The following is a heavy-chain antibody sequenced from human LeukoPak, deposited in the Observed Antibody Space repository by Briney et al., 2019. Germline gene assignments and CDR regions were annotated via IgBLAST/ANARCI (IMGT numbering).Heavy chain of an antibody. V-gene: IGHV1-18*01. D-gene: IGHD3-22*01. CDR2: ISAYNGNT. J-gene: IGHJ4*02. Sequence: ASVKVSCKASGYTFISYGISWVRQAPGQGLEWMGWISAYNGNTNYAQKLQGRVTMTTDTSTSTAYMELRSLRSDDTAVYYCARALGHYYDSSGLNDWGQGTLVTVSS. CDR1: GYTFISYG. CDR3: ARALGHYYDSSGLND.